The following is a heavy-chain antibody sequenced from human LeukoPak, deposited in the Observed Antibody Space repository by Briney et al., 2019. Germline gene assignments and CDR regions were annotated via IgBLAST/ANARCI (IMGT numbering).Heavy chain of an antibody. D-gene: IGHD6-19*01. CDR1: GGSISSSSYS. V-gene: IGHV4-39*01. J-gene: IGHJ4*02. CDR3: AGPRGGSSGWYKYYFDY. Sequence: SETLSLTCTVSGGSISSSSYSWGWIRQPPGKGLEWIGSIYYSGSTYYNPSLKSRVTISVDTSKNQFSLKLSSVTAADTAVYYCAGPRGGSSGWYKYYFDYWGQGTLVTVSS. CDR2: IYYSGST.